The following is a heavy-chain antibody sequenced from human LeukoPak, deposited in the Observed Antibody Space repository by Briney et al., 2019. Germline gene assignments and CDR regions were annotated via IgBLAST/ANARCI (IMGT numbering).Heavy chain of an antibody. CDR2: INHSGST. CDR1: GGSFSGYY. V-gene: IGHV4-34*01. D-gene: IGHD2-2*01. J-gene: IGHJ5*02. Sequence: SETLSLTCAVYGGSFSGYYWSWIRQPPGKGLEWIGEINHSGSTNYNPSLKSRVTISEDTSKNQFSLKLSSVTAADTAVYYCARGAVPAATFLWFDPWGQGTLVTVSS. CDR3: ARGAVPAATFLWFDP.